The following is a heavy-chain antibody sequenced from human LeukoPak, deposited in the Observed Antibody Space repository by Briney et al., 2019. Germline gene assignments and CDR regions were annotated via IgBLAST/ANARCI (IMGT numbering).Heavy chain of an antibody. V-gene: IGHV3-23*01. CDR1: GFTFSSYA. CDR2: ISGSGGST. J-gene: IGHJ6*02. D-gene: IGHD3-3*01. Sequence: GGSLRLSCAASGFTFSSYAMSWVRQAPGKGLEWVSAISGSGGSTYYADSVKGRFTISRDNSKNTLYLQMNSLRAEDTAVYYCAKVPYYDFRSGYYMYDYYYYGMDVWGQGTTVTVSS. CDR3: AKVPYYDFRSGYYMYDYYYYGMDV.